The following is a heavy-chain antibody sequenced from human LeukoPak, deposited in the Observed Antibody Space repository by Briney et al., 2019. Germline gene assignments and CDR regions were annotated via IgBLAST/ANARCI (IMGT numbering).Heavy chain of an antibody. CDR3: ARGDPRWLVDY. D-gene: IGHD5-24*01. V-gene: IGHV4-59*01. J-gene: IGHJ4*02. Sequence: PSETLSLTCTVSGGSISTYHWSWIRQPPGKGPEWIGYVYYSGSTDYSPSLKSRATISVDTSMNQFSLSLSSVTAADTAVYYCARGDPRWLVDYWGQGTLVTVSS. CDR1: GGSISTYH. CDR2: VYYSGST.